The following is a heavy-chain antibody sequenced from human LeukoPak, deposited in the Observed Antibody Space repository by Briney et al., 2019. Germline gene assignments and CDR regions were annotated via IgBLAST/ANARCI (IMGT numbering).Heavy chain of an antibody. D-gene: IGHD2-8*02. CDR3: ARVGGVSDAFDI. CDR1: GFTFSSYW. Sequence: GGSLRLSCAASGFTFSSYWMHWVRQAPGKGLVWVSRINTDERSTSYADSVKGRFTISRDNAKNTLYLQMNRLRAEDTAVYYCARVGGVSDAFDIWGQGTMVTVSS. J-gene: IGHJ3*02. CDR2: INTDERST. V-gene: IGHV3-74*01.